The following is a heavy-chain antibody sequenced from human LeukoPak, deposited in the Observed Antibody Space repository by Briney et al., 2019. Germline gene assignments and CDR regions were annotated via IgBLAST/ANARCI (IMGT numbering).Heavy chain of an antibody. J-gene: IGHJ4*02. D-gene: IGHD6-19*01. CDR1: GGSISSYY. V-gene: IGHV4-59*01. CDR2: IYYSGST. Sequence: SETLTLTCTVSGGSISSYYWSWIRQPPGKGLEWIGYIYYSGSTNYNPSLKSRVTISVDTSKNQFSLKLSSVTAADTAVYYCARANSGWYGDFDYWGQGTLVTVSS. CDR3: ARANSGWYGDFDY.